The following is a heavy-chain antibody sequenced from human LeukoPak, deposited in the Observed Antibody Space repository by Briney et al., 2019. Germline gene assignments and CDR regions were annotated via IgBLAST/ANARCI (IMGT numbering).Heavy chain of an antibody. J-gene: IGHJ3*01. CDR2: ISSSGSTK. D-gene: IGHD2-2*01. V-gene: IGHV3-11*01. CDR1: GFTFSDYY. CDR3: ARDLPYCSSTSCYSL. Sequence: RGSLRLSCAASGFTFSDYYMSWIRQAPGKGLEWVSYISSSGSTKYYADSVKGRFTISRGNAKNSLYLQMNSLRAEDTAVYYCARDLPYCSSTSCYSLWGQGTMVTVSS.